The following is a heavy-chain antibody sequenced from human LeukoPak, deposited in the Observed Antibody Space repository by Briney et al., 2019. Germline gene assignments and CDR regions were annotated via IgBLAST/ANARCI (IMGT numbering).Heavy chain of an antibody. Sequence: ASVKVSCKASGYTFTSYGINWVRQAPGQGLEWMGWISAYNGDTNYAQKIQGRVTMTTDTSTSTAYMELRSLRSDDTAVYYCARDVGYCSTTSCFKGWFDPWGQGTLVTVSS. J-gene: IGHJ5*02. CDR2: ISAYNGDT. CDR1: GYTFTSYG. D-gene: IGHD2-2*01. CDR3: ARDVGYCSTTSCFKGWFDP. V-gene: IGHV1-18*01.